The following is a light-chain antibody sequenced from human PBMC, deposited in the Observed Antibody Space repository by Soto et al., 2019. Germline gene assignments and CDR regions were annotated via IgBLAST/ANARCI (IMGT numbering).Light chain of an antibody. CDR2: DAS. CDR1: QSISTW. V-gene: IGKV1-5*01. CDR3: QQYNFSSWA. J-gene: IGKJ1*01. Sequence: DIQMTQSPSTLSASVGDRVTITCRASQSISTWLAWYQHKPGKAPKLLIYDASTLESGVPSRFSGSGSGTEFTLTISSLQPDDFATYFCQQYNFSSWAFGQGTKVELK.